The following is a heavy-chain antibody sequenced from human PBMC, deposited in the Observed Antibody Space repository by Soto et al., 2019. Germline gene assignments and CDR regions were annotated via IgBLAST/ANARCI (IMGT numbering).Heavy chain of an antibody. CDR1: GGTFTSYA. CDR3: ELGYTYAESYDDMVV. V-gene: IGHV1-69*12. Sequence: QVQLLQSGAEVKKPGSSVRVSCMTSGGTFTSYALNWVRQAPGQGPEWMGVIIPIFGTPIYAQKFQGRLTRTAAGCTSTIYLERSSLTSADTDVYYCELGYTYAESYDDMVVGGQATTFIVSS. J-gene: IGHJ6*02. CDR2: IIPIFGTP. D-gene: IGHD5-12*01.